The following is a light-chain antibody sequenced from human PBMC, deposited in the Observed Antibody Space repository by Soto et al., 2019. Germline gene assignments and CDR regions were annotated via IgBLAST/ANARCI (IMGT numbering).Light chain of an antibody. J-gene: IGLJ1*01. V-gene: IGLV1-40*01. CDR2: GNN. CDR1: SANIGAAYN. CDR3: QSYDSSLSGYV. Sequence: QSVLTQPPSVSGAPGQRVTISCTGSSANIGAAYNVDWYQQLPGTAPKLLIYGNNNRPSGVPARFSGSKSGTSASLDIAGLHAADEGDYSCQSYDSSLSGYVFGTGTKVTVL.